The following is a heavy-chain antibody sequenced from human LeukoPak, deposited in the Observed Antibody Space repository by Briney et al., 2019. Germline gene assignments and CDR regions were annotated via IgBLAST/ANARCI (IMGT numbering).Heavy chain of an antibody. Sequence: GGSLRLSCAASGFTFSSYSMNWVRQAPGKGLEWVSPISSSSSYIYYADSVKGRFTISRDNAKNSLYLQMNSLRAEDTAVYYCARGHEPSRSCSSTSCYLDYYYYGMDVWGQGTTVTVSS. CDR3: ARGHEPSRSCSSTSCYLDYYYYGMDV. J-gene: IGHJ6*02. CDR2: ISSSSSYI. CDR1: GFTFSSYS. V-gene: IGHV3-21*01. D-gene: IGHD2-2*01.